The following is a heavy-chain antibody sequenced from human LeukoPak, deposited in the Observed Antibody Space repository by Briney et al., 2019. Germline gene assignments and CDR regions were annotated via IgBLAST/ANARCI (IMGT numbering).Heavy chain of an antibody. CDR3: ARRRIMITFGGVIVIPGFDY. V-gene: IGHV4-59*08. CDR1: GGSINSYY. D-gene: IGHD3-16*02. J-gene: IGHJ4*02. CDR2: IYYSGST. Sequence: PSETLSLTCTVSGGSINSYYWSWIRQPPGKGLEWIGYIYYSGSTNYNPSLKSRVTISVDTSKNQFSLKLSSVTAADTAVYYCARRRIMITFGGVIVIPGFDYWGQGTLVTVSS.